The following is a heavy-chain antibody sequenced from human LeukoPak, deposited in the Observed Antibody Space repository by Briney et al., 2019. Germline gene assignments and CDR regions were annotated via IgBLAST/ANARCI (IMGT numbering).Heavy chain of an antibody. Sequence: SETLSLTCTVSGGSISGYYWSWIRQPPGRGLEWIAYIHSNGYTNYNPSLKSRVTISVDTSKNQFSLKVTSVTAADTAMYYCTKREGPMSGSYDYFDPWGQGTLVTVS. CDR3: TKREGPMSGSYDYFDP. D-gene: IGHD1-26*01. J-gene: IGHJ5*02. CDR2: IHSNGYT. V-gene: IGHV4-4*09. CDR1: GGSISGYY.